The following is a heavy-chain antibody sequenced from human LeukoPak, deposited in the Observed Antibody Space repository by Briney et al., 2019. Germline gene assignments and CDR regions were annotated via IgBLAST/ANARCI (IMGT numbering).Heavy chain of an antibody. CDR3: AKGGSGSFFDF. Sequence: GGSLRLSCATFGFTFSNYDMIWVRQAPGKGLEWISTVSASGDRTYSADSVKGRFTIYRDNSKNTLYLQMNSLRAEDTAVYYCAKGGSGSFFDFWGQGTLVTVSS. D-gene: IGHD3-10*01. V-gene: IGHV3-23*01. J-gene: IGHJ4*02. CDR2: VSASGDRT. CDR1: GFTFSNYD.